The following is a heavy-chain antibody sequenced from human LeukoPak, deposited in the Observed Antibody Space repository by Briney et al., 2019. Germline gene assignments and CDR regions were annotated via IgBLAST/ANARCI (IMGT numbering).Heavy chain of an antibody. CDR1: GFTFSNAW. CDR3: TRPMRLSSGWYELDY. J-gene: IGHJ4*02. D-gene: IGHD6-19*01. V-gene: IGHV3-73*01. Sequence: PGGSLRLSCAASGFTFSNAWMSWVRQASGKGLEWVGRIRSKTNSYATAYAASVKGRFTISRDDSKNTAYLQMNSLKTEDTVVYYCTRPMRLSSGWYELDYWGQGTLVTVSS. CDR2: IRSKTNSYAT.